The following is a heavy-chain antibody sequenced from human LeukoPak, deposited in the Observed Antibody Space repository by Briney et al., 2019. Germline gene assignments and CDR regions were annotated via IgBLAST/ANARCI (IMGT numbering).Heavy chain of an antibody. CDR3: ARDPPFIIGTTFFDY. CDR2: IDISSRYI. J-gene: IGHJ4*02. Sequence: PGGSLRLSCAASGFTFSTYSMNWVRQAPGKGLEWVSSIDISSRYIYYADSVKGRFTISRDNAKNALCLQMNSLRAEDTAVYYCARDPPFIIGTTFFDYWGQGTLVTVSS. D-gene: IGHD1-20*01. CDR1: GFTFSTYS. V-gene: IGHV3-21*06.